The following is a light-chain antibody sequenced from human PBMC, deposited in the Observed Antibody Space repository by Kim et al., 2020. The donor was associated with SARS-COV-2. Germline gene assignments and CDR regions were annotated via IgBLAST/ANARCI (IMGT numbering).Light chain of an antibody. CDR1: GSHIGVNAR. J-gene: IGLJ3*02. Sequence: GQSVTNSCLGTGSHIGVNARVSWYKHHPGKAPHVVLYDVHNRPPGISSRCSGSKSGNTASLTISGLQIEDEATYYCCACTESRTLVFGGGTQLTVL. CDR3: CACTESRTLV. CDR2: DVH. V-gene: IGLV2-23*02.